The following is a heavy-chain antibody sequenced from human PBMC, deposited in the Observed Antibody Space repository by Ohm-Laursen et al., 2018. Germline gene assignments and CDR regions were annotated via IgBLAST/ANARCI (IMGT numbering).Heavy chain of an antibody. D-gene: IGHD3-3*01. Sequence: SLGLSCAASGFTFSSYGMHWVRQAPGKGLEWVAVISYDGSNKYYADSVKGRFTISRDNSKNTLYLQMNSLRAEDTAVYYCAKGFWSGYYFDYWGQGTLVTVSS. CDR1: GFTFSSYG. CDR2: ISYDGSNK. V-gene: IGHV3-30*18. J-gene: IGHJ4*02. CDR3: AKGFWSGYYFDY.